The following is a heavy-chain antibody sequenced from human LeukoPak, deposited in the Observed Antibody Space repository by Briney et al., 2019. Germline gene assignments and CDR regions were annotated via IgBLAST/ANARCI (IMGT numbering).Heavy chain of an antibody. CDR2: ISYDGSNK. CDR3: ARAPKLFNYFDY. D-gene: IGHD2-15*01. J-gene: IGHJ4*02. CDR1: GFTFSSYA. Sequence: PGGSLRLSCAASGFTFSSYAMHWVRQAPGNGLEWVAVISYDGSNKYYADSVKGRFTISRDNSKNTLYLQMNSLRAEDTAVYYCARAPKLFNYFDYWGQGTLVTVSS. V-gene: IGHV3-30-3*01.